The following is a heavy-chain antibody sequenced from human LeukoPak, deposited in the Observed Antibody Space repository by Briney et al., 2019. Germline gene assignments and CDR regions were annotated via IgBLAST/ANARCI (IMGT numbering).Heavy chain of an antibody. D-gene: IGHD4-17*01. CDR3: AKGEPPDYVYFDY. J-gene: IGHJ4*02. Sequence: GGSLRLSCAASGFTFSSYAMSGVRQAPGKGLEGVSGTGSTGVSTFYADSVKGRFTVSRDNSKNTLSLQMNSLRAEDTAVYYCAKGEPPDYVYFDYWGQGTLVTVSS. V-gene: IGHV3-23*01. CDR2: TGSTGVST. CDR1: GFTFSSYA.